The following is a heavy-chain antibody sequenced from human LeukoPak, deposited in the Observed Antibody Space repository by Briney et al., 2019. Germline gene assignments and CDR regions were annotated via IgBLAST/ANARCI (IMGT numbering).Heavy chain of an antibody. D-gene: IGHD6-13*01. CDR2: ICTAGDT. CDR3: ARVGYSSSWFSSRPIYYYGMDV. J-gene: IGHJ6*02. CDR1: GFTFSSYD. V-gene: IGHV3-13*01. Sequence: GGSLRLSCAASGFTFSSYDMHWVRQATGKGLEWVSAICTAGDTYYPGSVKGRFTISRENAKNSLYLQMNSLRAEDTAVYYCARVGYSSSWFSSRPIYYYGMDVWGQGTTVTVSS.